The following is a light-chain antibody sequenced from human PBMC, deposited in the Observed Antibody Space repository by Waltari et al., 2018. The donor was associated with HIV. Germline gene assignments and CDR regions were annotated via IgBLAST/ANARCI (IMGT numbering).Light chain of an antibody. CDR1: ALPKRY. CDR3: YSEDMSKNQRV. J-gene: IGLJ2*01. V-gene: IGLV3-10*01. Sequence: SYELTQPPSVSVSPGQTATITCSGDALPKRYAYWYQQKPGRAPVVVIHDDRRRPSGIPERFSGSSAGTVATLTITGAQVDDEAVYYCYSEDMSKNQRVFGRGTKLTV. CDR2: DDR.